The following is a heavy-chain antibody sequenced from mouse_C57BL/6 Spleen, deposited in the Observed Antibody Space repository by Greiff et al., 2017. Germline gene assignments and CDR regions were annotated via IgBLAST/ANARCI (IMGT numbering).Heavy chain of an antibody. D-gene: IGHD1-1*01. J-gene: IGHJ1*03. CDR3: AGSDYGSSPYWYFDV. Sequence: QVQLQQPGAELVKPGASVKLSCKASGYTFTSYWMHWVKQRPGRGLEWIGRIAPNSGGTKYNEKFKSKATLTVDKPSSTAYMQLSSLTSEDSAVYYWAGSDYGSSPYWYFDVWGTGTTVTVSS. CDR1: GYTFTSYW. V-gene: IGHV1-72*01. CDR2: IAPNSGGT.